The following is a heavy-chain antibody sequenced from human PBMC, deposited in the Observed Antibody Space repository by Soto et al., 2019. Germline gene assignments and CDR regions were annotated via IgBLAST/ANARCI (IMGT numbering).Heavy chain of an antibody. J-gene: IGHJ5*02. D-gene: IGHD3-3*01. CDR1: GYRFISYS. V-gene: IGHV1-8*01. CDR3: MGFLPRFDP. Sequence: ASVKVSCKASGYRFISYSIHRVRQATGQGLEWMGWLDPDSGNTGYAQKFQGRVTMTRNTSISTAYMELSSLRSEDTAVYYCMGFLPRFDPWGQGTLVTVSS. CDR2: LDPDSGNT.